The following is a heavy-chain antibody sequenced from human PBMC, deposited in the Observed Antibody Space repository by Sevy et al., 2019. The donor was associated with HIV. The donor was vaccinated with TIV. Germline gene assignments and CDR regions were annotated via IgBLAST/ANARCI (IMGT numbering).Heavy chain of an antibody. CDR1: GFTFNNYG. V-gene: IGHV3-23*01. J-gene: IGHJ4*02. D-gene: IGHD3-22*01. CDR2: ITGGGGST. Sequence: GGSLRLSCAASGFTFNNYGMFWVRQAPEEGLEWVSGITGGGGSTYYAASVKGRFTVSRDSSRNTLYLQMNSLRVEDTAVYYCAEGNYETGSNYFDYWGQGILVTVSS. CDR3: AEGNYETGSNYFDY.